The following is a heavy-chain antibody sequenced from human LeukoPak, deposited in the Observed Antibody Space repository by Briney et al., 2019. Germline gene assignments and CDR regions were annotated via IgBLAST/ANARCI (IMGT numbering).Heavy chain of an antibody. D-gene: IGHD3-10*01. V-gene: IGHV3-48*02. J-gene: IGHJ4*02. CDR1: GFTFSRYS. CDR2: ISSSSSTV. CDR3: ARAQTHYGSGSYLY. Sequence: GGSLRLSCAASGFTFSRYSMNWVRQAPGKGLEWVSYISSSSSTVYYADSLKGRFTISRDNAKNSLYLQMNSLRDEDTAVYYCARAQTHYGSGSYLYWGQGTLVTVSS.